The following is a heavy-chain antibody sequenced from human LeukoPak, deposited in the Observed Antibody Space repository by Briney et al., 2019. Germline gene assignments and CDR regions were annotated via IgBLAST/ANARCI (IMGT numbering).Heavy chain of an antibody. CDR1: GYTFTSYY. J-gene: IGHJ5*02. V-gene: IGHV1-46*01. CDR3: ARDLTGGTTVTTFFSSWFDP. D-gene: IGHD4-17*01. Sequence: ASVKVSCKASGYTFTSYYMHWVRQAPGQGLEWMGIINPSGGSTSYAQKFQGGVTMTRDMSTSTVYMELSSLRSEDTAVYYCARDLTGGTTVTTFFSSWFDPWGQGTLVTVSS. CDR2: INPSGGST.